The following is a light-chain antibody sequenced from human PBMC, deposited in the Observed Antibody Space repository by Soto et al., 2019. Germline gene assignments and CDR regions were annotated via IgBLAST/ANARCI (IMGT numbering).Light chain of an antibody. Sequence: QSALTQPASVSGSPGQSITISCGGTSSDVGAYIYVSWYQQFPGKAPKLIIYEVNNRPSGVSDRFSGSKSDTTAYLTISGLQAEDEADYYCSSYSDSDTEVFGTGTKVTAL. CDR2: EVN. J-gene: IGLJ1*01. V-gene: IGLV2-14*03. CDR3: SSYSDSDTEV. CDR1: SSDVGAYIY.